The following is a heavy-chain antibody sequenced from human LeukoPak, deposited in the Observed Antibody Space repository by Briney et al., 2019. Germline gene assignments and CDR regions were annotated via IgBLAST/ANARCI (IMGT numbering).Heavy chain of an antibody. J-gene: IGHJ4*02. Sequence: ASVKVSCKASGYTFTTFDVNRVRQATGQGLEWMGWMNPNSANTGYAHKFQGRVTMTRDTSISTAYLELSSLRSEDTAVYYCARGVLLSVAGMSTYFDSWGQGTLVTVSS. CDR1: GYTFTTFD. CDR2: MNPNSANT. D-gene: IGHD6-19*01. V-gene: IGHV1-8*01. CDR3: ARGVLLSVAGMSTYFDS.